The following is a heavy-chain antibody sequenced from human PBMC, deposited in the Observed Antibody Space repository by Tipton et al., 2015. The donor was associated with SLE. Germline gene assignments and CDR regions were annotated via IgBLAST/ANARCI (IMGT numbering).Heavy chain of an antibody. D-gene: IGHD3-16*01. CDR2: IYYSGST. V-gene: IGHV4-39*01. J-gene: IGHJ4*02. CDR1: GGSISSSSYY. CDR3: SRRGISFGADFDY. Sequence: TLSLTCNVSGGSISSSSYYWGWIRQPPGKGLEWIGSIYYSGSTYYNPSLKSRVTISVDTSKNQFSLKLSSVTAADTAVYYCSRRGISFGADFDYWGPGTLVTVSS.